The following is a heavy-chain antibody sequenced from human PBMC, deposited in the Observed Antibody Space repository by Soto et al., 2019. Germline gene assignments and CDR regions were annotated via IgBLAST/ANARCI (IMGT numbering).Heavy chain of an antibody. CDR3: ARYPGGYDFYYYYGMDV. Sequence: ASVKVSCKASGYTFTSYGISWVRQAPGQGLEWMGWISAYNGNTNYAQKLQGRVTMTTDTSTSTAYTELRSLRSDGTAVYYCARYPGGYDFYYYYGMDVWGQGTTVTVSS. CDR1: GYTFTSYG. V-gene: IGHV1-18*04. D-gene: IGHD5-12*01. CDR2: ISAYNGNT. J-gene: IGHJ6*02.